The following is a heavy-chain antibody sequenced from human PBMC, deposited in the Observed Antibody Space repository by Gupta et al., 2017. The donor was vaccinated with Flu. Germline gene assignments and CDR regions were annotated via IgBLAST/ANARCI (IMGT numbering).Heavy chain of an antibody. CDR2: IYYSGST. D-gene: IGHD4-17*01. CDR1: GGSISSGGYY. V-gene: IGHV4-31*03. J-gene: IGHJ5*02. Sequence: VKPSQTLSLTCTVSGGSISSGGYYWSWIRQHPGKGLEWIGYIYYSGSTYYNPSLKSRVTISVDTSKNQFSLKLSSVTAADTAVYYCARAPGDYVREGHEWFDPWGQGTLVTVSS. CDR3: ARAPGDYVREGHEWFDP.